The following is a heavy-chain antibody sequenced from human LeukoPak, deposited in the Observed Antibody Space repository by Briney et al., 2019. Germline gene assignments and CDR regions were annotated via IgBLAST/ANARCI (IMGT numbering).Heavy chain of an antibody. D-gene: IGHD6-19*01. V-gene: IGHV3-23*01. J-gene: IGHJ4*01. CDR1: GFNFSNFA. CDR3: AKGIYSSGWSYFDY. CDR2: LSGSGITT. Sequence: GSLRLSCAASGFNFSNFAISLGRPAPGKGVELVSTLSGSGITTYYADSVKGRFTISRDNSKNTLYLQMNSLRAEDTAVYYCAKGIYSSGWSYFDYWGHGTLVTVSS.